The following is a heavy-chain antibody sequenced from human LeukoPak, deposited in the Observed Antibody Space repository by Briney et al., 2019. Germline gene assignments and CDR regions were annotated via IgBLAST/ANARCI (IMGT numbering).Heavy chain of an antibody. CDR2: INEDGSST. V-gene: IGHV3-74*01. Sequence: PGGSLRLSCAASGYIFSTYWMHWVRQGPGKGLVWVSRINEDGSSTSYADSVKGRFTISRDNSKNTLYLQINTLRAEDMAVYYCAKVVISWGPTSQDYWGQGTLVTVSS. CDR3: AKVVISWGPTSQDY. D-gene: IGHD6-13*01. J-gene: IGHJ4*02. CDR1: GYIFSTYW.